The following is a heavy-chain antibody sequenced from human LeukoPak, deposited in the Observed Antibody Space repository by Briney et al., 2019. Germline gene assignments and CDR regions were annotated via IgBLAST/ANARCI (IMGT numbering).Heavy chain of an antibody. V-gene: IGHV3-23*01. CDR3: AKEGIRGEIDY. J-gene: IGHJ4*02. Sequence: GSLRLSCAASGFTFSSCAMSWVRQAPGKGLEWVSVTSGSGSAYHTDSVRGRFTISRDNSKNTLYLQMNSLRADDTAVYYCAKEGIRGEIDYWGQGTLVTVSS. CDR1: GFTFSSCA. D-gene: IGHD3-16*01. CDR2: TSGSGSA.